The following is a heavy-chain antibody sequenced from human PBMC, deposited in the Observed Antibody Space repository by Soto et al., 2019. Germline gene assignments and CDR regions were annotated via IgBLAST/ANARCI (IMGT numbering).Heavy chain of an antibody. CDR2: IYYSGST. CDR1: GGSISSSSYY. J-gene: IGHJ4*02. D-gene: IGHD2-15*01. Sequence: PSETLSLTCTVSGGSISSSSYYCGWIRQPPGKGLEWIGSIYYSGSTYYNPSLKSRVTISVDTSKNQFSLKLSSVTAADTAVYYCARLRWGVAASSYWGQGTLVTVSS. CDR3: ARLRWGVAASSY. V-gene: IGHV4-39*01.